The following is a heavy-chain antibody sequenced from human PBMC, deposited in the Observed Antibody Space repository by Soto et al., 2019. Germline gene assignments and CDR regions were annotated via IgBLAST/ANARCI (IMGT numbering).Heavy chain of an antibody. CDR1: GFTFSSYA. V-gene: IGHV3-23*01. Sequence: GGSLRLSCAASGFTFSSYAMSWVRQSPGKGLERVSAISGSGGSRYYADSVKGRFTISRDNSKNTLYLQMNSLRAEDTAVYYCAKAREDYYDSSGSPVYFDYWGQGTLVTVSS. J-gene: IGHJ4*02. CDR3: AKAREDYYDSSGSPVYFDY. CDR2: ISGSGGSR. D-gene: IGHD3-22*01.